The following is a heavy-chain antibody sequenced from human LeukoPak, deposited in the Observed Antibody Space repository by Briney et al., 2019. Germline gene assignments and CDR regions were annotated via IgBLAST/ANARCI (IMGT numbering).Heavy chain of an antibody. D-gene: IGHD6-13*01. V-gene: IGHV3-49*04. J-gene: IGHJ3*02. CDR2: IRSKAYGGTT. CDR1: GFTFGDYA. CDR3: TRVGSSLGHDAFDI. Sequence: GGSLRLSCTASGFTFGDYAMSWVRQAPGKGLEWVGFIRSKAYGGTTEYAASVKGRFTISRDDSKSIAYLQMNSLKTEDTAVYYCTRVGSSLGHDAFDIWGQGTMVTVSS.